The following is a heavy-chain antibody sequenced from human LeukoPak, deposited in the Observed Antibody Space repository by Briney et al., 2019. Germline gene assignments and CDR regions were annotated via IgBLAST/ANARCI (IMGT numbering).Heavy chain of an antibody. Sequence: ASVKVSCKASGYTFTVYYIHWVRQAPGQGLEWMGWIVPNNGDTHYAQKFQGRVTMTRDTFISTAYMELSRLTSDDTAVYFCARDEGRGGDLGYWGQGTLVSVSS. D-gene: IGHD3-10*01. CDR1: GYTFTVYY. CDR3: ARDEGRGGDLGY. CDR2: IVPNNGDT. V-gene: IGHV1-2*02. J-gene: IGHJ4*02.